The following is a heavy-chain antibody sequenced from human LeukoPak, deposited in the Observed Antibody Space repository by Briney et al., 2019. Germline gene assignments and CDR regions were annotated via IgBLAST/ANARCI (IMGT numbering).Heavy chain of an antibody. CDR1: GGTFSSYA. Sequence: SVKVSCKASGGTFSSYAISWVRQAPGQGLEWMGGIIPIFGTANYAQKFQGRVTITADESTSTAYMELSSLRSEDTAVYYCATSTVTIPNYYYYYMDVWGKGTTVTVSS. V-gene: IGHV1-69*13. CDR2: IIPIFGTA. J-gene: IGHJ6*03. D-gene: IGHD4-11*01. CDR3: ATSTVTIPNYYYYYMDV.